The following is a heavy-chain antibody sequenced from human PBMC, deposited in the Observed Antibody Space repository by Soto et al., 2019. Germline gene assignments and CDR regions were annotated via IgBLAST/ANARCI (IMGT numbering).Heavy chain of an antibody. CDR3: ARDRQYYYDSSGYYEDFDY. V-gene: IGHV1-18*01. J-gene: IGHJ4*02. CDR2: ISAYNGNT. D-gene: IGHD3-22*01. Sequence: ASVKVSCKASGYTFTSYGISWVRQAPGQGLEWMGWISAYNGNTNYAQKLQGRVTMTTDTSTSTAYMELRSLGSDDTAVYYCARDRQYYYDSSGYYEDFDYWGQGTLVTVSS. CDR1: GYTFTSYG.